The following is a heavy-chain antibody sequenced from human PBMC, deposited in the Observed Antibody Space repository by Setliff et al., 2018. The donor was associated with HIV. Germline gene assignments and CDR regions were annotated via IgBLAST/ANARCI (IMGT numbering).Heavy chain of an antibody. V-gene: IGHV4-39*01. Sequence: PSETLSLTCAVSGVPISSSSYFWGWIRRPPGTGLDWIGSIYFSGSTYYNPSLESRVTISMDTSENQFSRKLTSVTAADTAVYYCARHPRHYNILTGYRYYYMDVWGKGTTVTVSS. D-gene: IGHD3-9*01. J-gene: IGHJ6*03. CDR1: GVPISSSSYF. CDR2: IYFSGST. CDR3: ARHPRHYNILTGYRYYYMDV.